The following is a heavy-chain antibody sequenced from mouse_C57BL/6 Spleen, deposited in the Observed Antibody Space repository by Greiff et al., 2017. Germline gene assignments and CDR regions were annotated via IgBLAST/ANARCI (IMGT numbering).Heavy chain of an antibody. CDR2: IDPSDSYT. V-gene: IGHV1-59*01. Sequence: VQLQQPGAELVRPGTSVKLSCKASGYTFTSYWMHWVKQRPGQGLEWIGVIDPSDSYTNYNQKFKGKATLTVDTSSSTAYMQLSSLTSEDSAVYYCARDDHCDVWGTGTTVTVSS. CDR1: GYTFTSYW. CDR3: ARDDHCDV. J-gene: IGHJ1*03.